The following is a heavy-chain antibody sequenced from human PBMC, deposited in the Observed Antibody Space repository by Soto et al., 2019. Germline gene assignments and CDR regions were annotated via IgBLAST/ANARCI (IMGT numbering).Heavy chain of an antibody. CDR3: AKGVIMDYYYYGMDV. Sequence: GGSLRLSCAASGFTFDDYAMHWVRQAPGKGLEWVSGISWNSGSIGYADSVKGRFTISRDNAKNSLYLQMNSLRAEDTALYYCAKGVIMDYYYYGMDVWGQGTTVTVSS. J-gene: IGHJ6*02. D-gene: IGHD3-10*01. CDR1: GFTFDDYA. CDR2: ISWNSGSI. V-gene: IGHV3-9*01.